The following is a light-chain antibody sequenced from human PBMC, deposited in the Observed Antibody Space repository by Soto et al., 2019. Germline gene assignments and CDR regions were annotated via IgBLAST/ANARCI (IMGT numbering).Light chain of an antibody. CDR1: SSDVGGSNF. J-gene: IGLJ3*02. V-gene: IGLV2-14*03. Sequence: QCALTQPASVCDSPGQSITISCTGTSSDVGGSNFVSWYQQHPGKPPKLIIYDVANRPSGVSNRFSGSKSGSTASLTISGLQTDDEADYFCFSYTANDNWVFGGGTKLTV. CDR3: FSYTANDNWV. CDR2: DVA.